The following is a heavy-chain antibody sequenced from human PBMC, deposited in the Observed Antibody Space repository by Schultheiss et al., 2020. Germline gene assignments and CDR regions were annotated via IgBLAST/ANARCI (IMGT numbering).Heavy chain of an antibody. CDR1: GGSFSGYY. Sequence: SATLSLTCAVYGGSFSGYYWSWIRQPPGKGLEWIGEINHSGSTNYNPSLKSRVTISVDTSKNQFSLKLSSVTAADTAVYYCARRSILFHYYDSSGYYLRDYGMDVWGQGTTVTVAS. J-gene: IGHJ6*02. CDR2: INHSGST. CDR3: ARRSILFHYYDSSGYYLRDYGMDV. V-gene: IGHV4-34*01. D-gene: IGHD3-22*01.